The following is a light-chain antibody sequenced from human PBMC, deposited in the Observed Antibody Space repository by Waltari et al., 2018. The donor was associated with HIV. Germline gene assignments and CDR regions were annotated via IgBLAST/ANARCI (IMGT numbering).Light chain of an antibody. CDR2: WAS. CDR3: QQYYSSPLT. V-gene: IGKV4-1*01. J-gene: IGKJ4*01. CDR1: QSILYSSNNKNH. Sequence: DIVMTQSPDSLAVSLGERATIHCKSSQSILYSSNNKNHLAWYQQKPGQPPKLLISWASTRESGVPDRFSGSGSGTDFSLTISSLQAEDVAVYYCQQYYSSPLTFGGGTKAEI.